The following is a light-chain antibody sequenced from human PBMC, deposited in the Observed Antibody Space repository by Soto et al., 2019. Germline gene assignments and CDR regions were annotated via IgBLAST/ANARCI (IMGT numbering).Light chain of an antibody. CDR2: DVS. V-gene: IGKV1-5*01. CDR3: QPTTDFT. J-gene: IGKJ2*01. CDR1: SSKW. Sequence: DIQMTQSPSTLAASVGDTVTMTCRSSSKWFAWYQKKPGKAPKLLIYDVSNLERGVPPRFSGSTSGAESTLTITGLQDDAVGTYHCQPTTDFTFGQGTKVEIK.